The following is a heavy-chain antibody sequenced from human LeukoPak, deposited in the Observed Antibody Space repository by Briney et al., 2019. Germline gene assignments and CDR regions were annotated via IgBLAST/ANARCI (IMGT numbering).Heavy chain of an antibody. CDR3: ARHRGRFGDYTIDY. CDR1: SGSISSYY. Sequence: SETLSLTCTVYSGSISSYYWRWIRQPPGKGLGWIEYIYTSGSTNYNPSLKSPVTISVDTSNDQFSLQLSSVTAADTAVYYCARHRGRFGDYTIDYWGQGTLVTVSS. V-gene: IGHV4-4*09. J-gene: IGHJ4*02. D-gene: IGHD4-17*01. CDR2: IYTSGST.